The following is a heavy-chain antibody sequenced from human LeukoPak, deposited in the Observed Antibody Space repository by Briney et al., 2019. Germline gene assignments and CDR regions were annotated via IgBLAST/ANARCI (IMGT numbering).Heavy chain of an antibody. J-gene: IGHJ5*02. V-gene: IGHV4-39*07. CDR1: GGSISSSPYY. CDR2: IYYSGTT. CDR3: ARCRPRGRWFDP. D-gene: IGHD2-15*01. Sequence: PSETLSLTCTVSGGSISSSPYYWGWIRQPPGKGLEWIGSIYYSGTTHYSPSLESRVTISVDTSKNQFSLKLSSVTAADTAVYYCARCRPRGRWFDPWGQGTLVTVSS.